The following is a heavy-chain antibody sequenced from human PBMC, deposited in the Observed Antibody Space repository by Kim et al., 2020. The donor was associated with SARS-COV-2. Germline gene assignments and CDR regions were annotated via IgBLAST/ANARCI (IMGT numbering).Heavy chain of an antibody. D-gene: IGHD1-26*01. CDR3: ARLGPGLLNGFDP. Sequence: NNPSLKSRVTISVDTSKNQFSLKLSSVTAADTAVYYCARLGPGLLNGFDPWGQGTLVTVSS. V-gene: IGHV4-39*01. J-gene: IGHJ5*02.